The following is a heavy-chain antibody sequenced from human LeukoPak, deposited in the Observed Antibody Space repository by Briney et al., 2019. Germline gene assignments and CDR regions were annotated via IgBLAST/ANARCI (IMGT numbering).Heavy chain of an antibody. V-gene: IGHV3-33*06. CDR1: RFTFSTYG. CDR2: IWNDGSKK. D-gene: IGHD3/OR15-3a*01. CDR3: AKGAFWTGYSECFDP. J-gene: IGHJ5*02. Sequence: GGSLRLSCAASRFTFSTYGMYWVRQAPGKGLEWAALIWNDGSKKYYADSVKGRFTISRDNSKSTLYLQMNSLRAEDTAVYYCAKGAFWTGYSECFDPWGQGVLVTVSS.